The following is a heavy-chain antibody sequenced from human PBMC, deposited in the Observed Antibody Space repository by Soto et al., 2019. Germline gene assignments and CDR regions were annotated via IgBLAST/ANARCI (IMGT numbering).Heavy chain of an antibody. J-gene: IGHJ5*02. CDR2: INPHGGST. V-gene: IGHV1-46*01. D-gene: IGHD3-3*01. CDR1: GDTFTSYY. CDR3: ARSSGGNFGIIIEGSNWFDP. Sequence: GASVKVSCKAPGDTFTSYYLNWVRQAPGQGLEWVGVINPHGGSTKYAQKFQGRITMTRDTSRSTVYMELSSLRSDDTAIYYCARSSGGNFGIIIEGSNWFDPWGHGTLVTVSS.